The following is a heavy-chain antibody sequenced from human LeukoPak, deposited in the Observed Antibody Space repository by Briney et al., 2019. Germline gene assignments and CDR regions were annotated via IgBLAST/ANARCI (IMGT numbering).Heavy chain of an antibody. V-gene: IGHV1-18*01. CDR3: ARALSDDFWSFYQDY. D-gene: IGHD3-3*01. CDR1: GYTFTSYG. J-gene: IGHJ4*02. CDR2: ISAYNGNT. Sequence: GASVKVSFKASGYTFTSYGISWVRQAPGQGLEWLGWISAYNGNTNFAQKIQGRVTMTTDTSTSTAYMELRSLRSDDTAVYYCARALSDDFWSFYQDYWGQGTLVTVSS.